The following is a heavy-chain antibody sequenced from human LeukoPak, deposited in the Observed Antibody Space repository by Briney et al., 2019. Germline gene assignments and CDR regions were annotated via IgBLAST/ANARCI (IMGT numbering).Heavy chain of an antibody. CDR1: GGTFSIYA. CDR3: ARERDYDDVWGSYRTGGAFDI. V-gene: IGHV1-69*04. CDR2: IIPILGIA. Sequence: GASVKVSCAPSGGTFSIYAISWVRQAPGQGLEWVGRIIPILGIANYAQKFQGRVTITADKSTSTAYIEVSRLRSDDTAVYCCARERDYDDVWGSYRTGGAFDIWGQGTMVSVSS. J-gene: IGHJ3*02. D-gene: IGHD3-16*02.